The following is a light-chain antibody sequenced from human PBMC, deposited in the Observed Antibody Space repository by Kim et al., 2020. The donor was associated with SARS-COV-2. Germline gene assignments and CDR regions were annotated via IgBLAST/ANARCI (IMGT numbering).Light chain of an antibody. CDR2: DVT. V-gene: IGLV2-14*03. Sequence: QSALAQPASVSGSAGQSITISCTGTTSDVGRYDYVSWFQQHPGRTPKVIIYDVTERPSGVSNRFSGSKSGNTASLTISGLQAEDEADYYCISFTTSDTWVFGGGTKVTVL. J-gene: IGLJ3*02. CDR1: TSDVGRYDY. CDR3: ISFTTSDTWV.